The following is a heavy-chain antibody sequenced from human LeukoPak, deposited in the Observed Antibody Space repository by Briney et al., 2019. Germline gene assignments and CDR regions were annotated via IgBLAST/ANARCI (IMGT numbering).Heavy chain of an antibody. CDR3: ARGTYGSGTYGRYGMDV. CDR1: GFTFSNYE. D-gene: IGHD3-10*01. CDR2: ISSGGGAK. V-gene: IGHV3-48*03. J-gene: IGHJ6*04. Sequence: GGSLRLSCAASGFTFSNYEMHWVRQAPGKGLEWISYISSGGGAKYYADCVKGRFTISRDIVNSSLFLQVNSLRAEDTAVYYCARGTYGSGTYGRYGMDVWGKGTTVTVSS.